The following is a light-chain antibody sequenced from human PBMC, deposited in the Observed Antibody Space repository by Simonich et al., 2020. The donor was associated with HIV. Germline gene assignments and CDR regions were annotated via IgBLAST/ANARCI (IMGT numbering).Light chain of an antibody. CDR3: QQANSFPRST. CDR2: AAS. J-gene: IGKJ4*01. CDR1: PGISNW. Sequence: DIQMTQSPSSVSASVGDRVTITCRASPGISNWLAWYQQKPRKDPKLLIYAASSLQSVVPSRFSGSGSGTDFTLTISSLQPEDFATYYCQQANSFPRSTFGGGTKVEIK. V-gene: IGKV1-12*01.